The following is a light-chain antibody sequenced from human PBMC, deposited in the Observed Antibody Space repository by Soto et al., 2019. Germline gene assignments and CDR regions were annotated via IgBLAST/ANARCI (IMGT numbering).Light chain of an antibody. CDR2: EVS. CDR1: SSDVGGYNY. CDR3: SSFTSINTWV. Sequence: QSALTQPASVSGSPGQSITISSTGTSSDVGGYNYVSWYQQHPGKAPKLMIYEVSNRPSGVSNRFSGSKSGNTASLTISWLQAEDEADYYCSSFTSINTWVFGGGTKLTVL. V-gene: IGLV2-14*01. J-gene: IGLJ3*02.